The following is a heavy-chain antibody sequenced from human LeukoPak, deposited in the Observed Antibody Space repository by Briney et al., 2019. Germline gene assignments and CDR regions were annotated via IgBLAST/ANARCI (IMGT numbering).Heavy chain of an antibody. V-gene: IGHV3-20*04. J-gene: IGHJ4*02. CDR3: AKETRAARIDS. D-gene: IGHD6-6*01. CDR2: INGNGGST. Sequence: GGSLRLSCAASGFTFDNYGMSWARQVPGKGLEWVSSINGNGGSTAYADSVKGRFTISRDNVKNSLYLQMHSLRAEDMALYYCAKETRAARIDSWGQGTLVTVSS. CDR1: GFTFDNYG.